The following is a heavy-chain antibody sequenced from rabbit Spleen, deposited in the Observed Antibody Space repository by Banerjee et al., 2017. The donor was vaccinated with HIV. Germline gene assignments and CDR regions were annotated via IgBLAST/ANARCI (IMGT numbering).Heavy chain of an antibody. J-gene: IGHJ6*01. Sequence: QSLEESGGDLVKPGASLTLTCAASGFSFSSNYYICWVRQAPGKGLEWIACIGTGSTGSAYYATWAKGRFTISRTSSTTVTLRMTSLTAADRAAYFCARDLVGVIGWNFYLWGQGTLVTVS. D-gene: IGHD1-1*01. CDR3: ARDLVGVIGWNFYL. V-gene: IGHV1S40*01. CDR2: IGTGSTGSA. CDR1: GFSFSSNYY.